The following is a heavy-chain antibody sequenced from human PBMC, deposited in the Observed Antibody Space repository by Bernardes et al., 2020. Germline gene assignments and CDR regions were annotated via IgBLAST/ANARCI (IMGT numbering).Heavy chain of an antibody. CDR2: ISGSGGST. D-gene: IGHD2-2*02. V-gene: IGHV3-23*01. Sequence: GGSLRLSCAASGFTFSSYAMSWVRQAPGKGLEWVSAISGSGGSTYYADSVKGRFTISRDNSKNTLYLQMNSLRAEDTAVYYCAKDRACSSTSCYSPEPYYYYYMDVWGKGTTVTVSS. CDR1: GFTFSSYA. J-gene: IGHJ6*03. CDR3: AKDRACSSTSCYSPEPYYYYYMDV.